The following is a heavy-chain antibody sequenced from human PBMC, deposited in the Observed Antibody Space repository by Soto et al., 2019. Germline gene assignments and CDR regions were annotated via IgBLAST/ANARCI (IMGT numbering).Heavy chain of an antibody. CDR2: ITGSGGLT. D-gene: IGHD6-19*01. CDR3: AKGELTVAGTNFDF. CDR1: GFTFTTFA. V-gene: IGHV3-23*01. J-gene: IGHJ4*02. Sequence: EVQLLESGGGLVQPGGSLRLSCAASGFTFTTFAMTWVRQAPGKGLEWVSGITGSGGLTYYGDSVKGRFTISRDNSKNTLYLQMNTLRAEDTAVYYCAKGELTVAGTNFDFWGQGTLVTVSS.